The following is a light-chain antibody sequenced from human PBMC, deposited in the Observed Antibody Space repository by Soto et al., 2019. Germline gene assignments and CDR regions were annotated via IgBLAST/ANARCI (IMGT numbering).Light chain of an antibody. CDR3: QSYDSSLSGWV. V-gene: IGLV1-40*01. Sequence: QAVVTQPPSVSGAPGQRVTISCTGSSSNIGAGYDVHWYQQLPGTAHKLLIYGNSNRPSGVPDRFSGSKSGTSASLAITGLLPEDEADYYCQSYDSSLSGWVFGGGTKLTVL. J-gene: IGLJ3*02. CDR2: GNS. CDR1: SSNIGAGYD.